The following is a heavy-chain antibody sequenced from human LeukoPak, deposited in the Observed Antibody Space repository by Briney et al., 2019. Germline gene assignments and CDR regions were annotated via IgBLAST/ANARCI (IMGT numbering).Heavy chain of an antibody. CDR1: GFTFSSYA. CDR3: ARDARNSGMGYYYDSSGYLDY. J-gene: IGHJ4*02. Sequence: GRSLRLSCAASGFTFSSYAMHWVRQAPGKGLEWVAVISHDGSNKYYADSVKGRSTISRDNSKNTLYLQMNSLRAEDTAVYYCARDARNSGMGYYYDSSGYLDYWGQGTLVTVSS. CDR2: ISHDGSNK. V-gene: IGHV3-30-3*01. D-gene: IGHD3-22*01.